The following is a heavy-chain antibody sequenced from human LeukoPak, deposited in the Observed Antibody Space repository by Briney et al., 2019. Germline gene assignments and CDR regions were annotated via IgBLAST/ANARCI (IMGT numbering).Heavy chain of an antibody. CDR2: INPNSGGT. CDR1: GYTFTAYY. Sequence: ASVKVSCKASGYTFTAYYMHWVRQAPGQGLEWMGWINPNSGGTNYAQKFQGRVTMTRDTSISTAYMELSRLRSDDTAVYYCARDHLSITMVRGVTLPDYWGQGTLVTVSS. J-gene: IGHJ4*02. V-gene: IGHV1-2*02. CDR3: ARDHLSITMVRGVTLPDY. D-gene: IGHD3-10*01.